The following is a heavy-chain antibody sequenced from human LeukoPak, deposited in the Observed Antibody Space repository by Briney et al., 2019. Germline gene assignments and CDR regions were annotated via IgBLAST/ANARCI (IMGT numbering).Heavy chain of an antibody. CDR1: GFTVSSNY. CDR3: ASRGRRSSYYYDSSGAGPFDY. CDR2: IYSGGST. D-gene: IGHD3-22*01. Sequence: GGSLRLSCAASGFTVSSNYMSWVRQAPGKGLEWVSVIYSGGSTYYADSVKGRFTISRDSSKNTLYLQMNSLRAEDTAVYYCASRGRRSSYYYDSSGAGPFDYWGQGTLVTVSS. V-gene: IGHV3-53*01. J-gene: IGHJ4*02.